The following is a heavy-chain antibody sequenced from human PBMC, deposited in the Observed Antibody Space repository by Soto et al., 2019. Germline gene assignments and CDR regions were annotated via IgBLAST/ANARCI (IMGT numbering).Heavy chain of an antibody. CDR1: GFTFSSCS. CDR3: ARDRFGDYLSYYCYGMDV. V-gene: IGHV3-21*06. Sequence: GGSRRLSCAASGFTFSSCSMNWVRHAPGKGLERVSPISSRSSYIYYADPVKGRFTIARDNGKNSLYLQMNSLRAGDTAVYYCARDRFGDYLSYYCYGMDVGRQGATVTVSS. CDR2: ISSRSSYI. D-gene: IGHD4-17*01. J-gene: IGHJ6*02.